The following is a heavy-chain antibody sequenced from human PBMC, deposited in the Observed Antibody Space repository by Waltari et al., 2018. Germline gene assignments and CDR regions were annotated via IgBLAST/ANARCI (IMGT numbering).Heavy chain of an antibody. Sequence: QVQLQESGPGLVKPSQTLSLTCTVSGGSISSGSYYWSWIRQPAGKGLEWIGRIYTRGSTNYNPSLKSRVTISVDTSKNQFSLKLSSVTAADTAVYYCARAYGGNESGFDYWGQGTLVTVSS. CDR2: IYTRGST. CDR1: GGSISSGSYY. J-gene: IGHJ4*02. CDR3: ARAYGGNESGFDY. D-gene: IGHD2-15*01. V-gene: IGHV4-61*02.